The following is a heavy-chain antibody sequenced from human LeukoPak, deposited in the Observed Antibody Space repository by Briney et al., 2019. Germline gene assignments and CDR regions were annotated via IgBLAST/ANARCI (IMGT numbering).Heavy chain of an antibody. V-gene: IGHV3-48*03. Sequence: GGSLRLSCAASGSTFSSYEMNWVRQAPGKGLEGVSYISSSGSTIYYADSVKGRFTISRDNAKNSLYLQMNSLRAEDTAVYYCARGSYDYVWGNYRYSSPGDYWGQGTLVTVSS. D-gene: IGHD3-16*02. CDR2: ISSSGSTI. CDR1: GSTFSSYE. J-gene: IGHJ4*02. CDR3: ARGSYDYVWGNYRYSSPGDY.